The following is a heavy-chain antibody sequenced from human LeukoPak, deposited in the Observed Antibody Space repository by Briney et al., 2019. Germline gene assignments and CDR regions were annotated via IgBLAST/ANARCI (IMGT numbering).Heavy chain of an antibody. D-gene: IGHD2-15*01. V-gene: IGHV3-33*06. J-gene: IGHJ4*02. CDR1: GFTFSSDG. Sequence: GGSLRLSCAASGFTFSSDGMHWVRQAPGKGLEWVAVIWYDGSNKYYADSVKGRFTISRDNSKNTLYLQMNSLRAEDTAVYYCAKESHCSGGSCSPHFDYWGQGTLVTVSS. CDR2: IWYDGSNK. CDR3: AKESHCSGGSCSPHFDY.